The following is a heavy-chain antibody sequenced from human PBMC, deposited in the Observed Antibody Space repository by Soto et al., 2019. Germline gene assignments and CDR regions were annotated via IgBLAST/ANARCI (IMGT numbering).Heavy chain of an antibody. J-gene: IGHJ4*02. D-gene: IGHD3-3*01. CDR2: ITNGGDRT. Sequence: GGSLRLSCAASGFTFSNYAMNWVRQAPGKGLEWVSSITNGGDRTFYAASVKGRFTISRDNSKNILYLQMNGLRAEDTAVYYCATTPSYEFDYWGQGTLVTVSS. CDR3: ATTPSYEFDY. V-gene: IGHV3-23*01. CDR1: GFTFSNYA.